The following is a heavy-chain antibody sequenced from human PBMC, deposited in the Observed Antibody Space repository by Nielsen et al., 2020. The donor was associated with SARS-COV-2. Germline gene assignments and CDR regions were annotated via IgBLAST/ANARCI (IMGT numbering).Heavy chain of an antibody. CDR2: INHSGST. CDR3: ARGRRWLRLAFDI. V-gene: IGHV4-34*01. J-gene: IGHJ3*02. Sequence: SETLSLTCAAYGGSFSGYYWSWIRQPPGKGLEWIGEINHSGSTNYNPSLKSRVTISVDTSKNQFSLKLSSVTAADTAVYYCARGRRWLRLAFDIWGQGTMVTVSS. CDR1: GGSFSGYY. D-gene: IGHD5-24*01.